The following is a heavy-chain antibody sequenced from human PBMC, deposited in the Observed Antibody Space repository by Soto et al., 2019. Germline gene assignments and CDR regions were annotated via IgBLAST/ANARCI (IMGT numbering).Heavy chain of an antibody. CDR3: AKGRDYGDSFPFDC. Sequence: EVQLLEAGGGFVQPGGSLRLSCAASGFTFDNYGMSWVRQAPGKGLEWVSASIGNGDMTYYADSVKGRVTISRDNSKNTLDLQLNNLRAEDLAIYSCAKGRDYGDSFPFDCWGQGTLVTVSS. CDR2: SIGNGDMT. V-gene: IGHV3-23*01. CDR1: GFTFDNYG. J-gene: IGHJ4*02. D-gene: IGHD4-17*01.